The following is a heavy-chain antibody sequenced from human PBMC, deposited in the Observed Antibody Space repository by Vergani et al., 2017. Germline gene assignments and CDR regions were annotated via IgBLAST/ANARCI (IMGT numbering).Heavy chain of an antibody. D-gene: IGHD3-9*01. V-gene: IGHV4-39*01. CDR3: ARPLFYYDVLTGFLY. J-gene: IGHJ4*02. CDR1: GASIRSSNYY. Sequence: QLQLQESGPGLVKPSATLSLTCSVSGASIRSSNYYWGWIRQPPGKGLEWIGSIYYSGSNYYNPSFKSRVTISVDTAKSQFSLKLSSVTAADTVVYYCARPLFYYDVLTGFLYWGEGTQVTVSS. CDR2: IYYSGSN.